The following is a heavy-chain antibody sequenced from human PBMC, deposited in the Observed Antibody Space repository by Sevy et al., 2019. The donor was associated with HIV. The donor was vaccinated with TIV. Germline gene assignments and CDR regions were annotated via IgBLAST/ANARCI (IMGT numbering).Heavy chain of an antibody. Sequence: ETLSLTCTVFGDSISGYYWSWIRQSPGKGLQWIGYIYYNGRTNYDPSLKSRVTISTDTSKNQFSLKLSSVTAADTAIYYCARAAANYYYAMDVWGQGTTVTVSS. CDR1: GDSISGYY. J-gene: IGHJ6*02. CDR3: ARAAANYYYAMDV. CDR2: IYYNGRT. V-gene: IGHV4-59*01.